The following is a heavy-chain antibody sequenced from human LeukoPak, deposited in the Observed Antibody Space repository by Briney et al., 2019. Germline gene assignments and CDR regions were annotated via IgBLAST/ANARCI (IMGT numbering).Heavy chain of an antibody. CDR3: GRARIPRRYSSGWYDY. Sequence: SETLSLTCAVYGGSFSGYYWSWIRQPPGKGLEWIGEINHSGSTNYNPSLKSRVTISVDTSKNQFSLKLSSVTAADTAVYYCGRARIPRRYSSGWYDYWGQGTLVTVSS. J-gene: IGHJ4*02. CDR1: GGSFSGYY. V-gene: IGHV4-34*01. CDR2: INHSGST. D-gene: IGHD6-19*01.